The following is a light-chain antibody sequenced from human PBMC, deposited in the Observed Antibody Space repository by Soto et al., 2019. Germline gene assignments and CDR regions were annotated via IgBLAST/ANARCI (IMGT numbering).Light chain of an antibody. Sequence: EIVLTQSPGTLSLSPGERATLSCRASQSVSNCYIAWYQQKPGQAPRLLIYGASSRATGIPDRFSGSGSGTDFTLTISRLEPEDFAVYYCQQYGSSPWTFGKGPRWKSN. J-gene: IGKJ1*01. V-gene: IGKV3-20*01. CDR1: QSVSNCY. CDR3: QQYGSSPWT. CDR2: GAS.